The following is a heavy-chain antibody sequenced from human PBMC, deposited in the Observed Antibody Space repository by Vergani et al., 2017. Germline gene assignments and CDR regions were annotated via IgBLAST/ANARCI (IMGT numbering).Heavy chain of an antibody. CDR2: IYYSGST. D-gene: IGHD3-3*01. CDR3: ARGDFWSGYYRSFDY. CDR1: GGSISSSSYY. J-gene: IGHJ4*02. V-gene: IGHV4-39*01. Sequence: QLQLQESGPGLVKPSETLSLTCTVSGGSISSSSYYWGWIRQPPGKGLEWIGSIYYSGSTYYNPSLKSRVTISVDTSKNQFSLKLSSVTAADTAVYYCARGDFWSGYYRSFDYWGQGTLVTVSS.